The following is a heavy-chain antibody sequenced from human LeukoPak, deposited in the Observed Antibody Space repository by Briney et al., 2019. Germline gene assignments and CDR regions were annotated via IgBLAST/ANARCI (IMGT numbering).Heavy chain of an antibody. CDR1: GYTFTGYY. V-gene: IGHV1-2*02. CDR3: ARDSSWGTYYFDY. J-gene: IGHJ4*02. CDR2: INPNSGGT. D-gene: IGHD6-13*01. Sequence: PGASVKVSCKASGYTFTGYYMHWVRQAPGQGLEWMGWINPNSGGTNYAQKFQGRVTMTRDTSISTAYMELSRLRSDDTAVYYCARDSSWGTYYFDYWGQGTLVTVSS.